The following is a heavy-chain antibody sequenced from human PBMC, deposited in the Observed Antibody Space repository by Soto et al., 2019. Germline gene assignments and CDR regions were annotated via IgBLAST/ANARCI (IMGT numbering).Heavy chain of an antibody. D-gene: IGHD5-18*01. CDR2: VYNSGST. CDR3: TRHSEELWSQPYYYYGMDV. Sequence: ETLSLTCTVSGGSMSTYYWSWIRQSPGNGLEWIGYVYNSGSTYYADSVKGRFTISRDDSKNTAYLQMNSLKTEDTAVYYCTRHSEELWSQPYYYYGMDVWGQGTTVTVSS. CDR1: GGSMSTYY. V-gene: IGHV3-66*04. J-gene: IGHJ6*02.